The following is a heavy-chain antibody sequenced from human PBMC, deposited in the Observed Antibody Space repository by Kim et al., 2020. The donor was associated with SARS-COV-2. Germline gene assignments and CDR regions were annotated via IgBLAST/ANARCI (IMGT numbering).Heavy chain of an antibody. V-gene: IGHV4-59*08. D-gene: IGHD6-19*01. J-gene: IGHJ5*02. Sequence: PQSRVTIAVDTSKNQFSLKLSAVTAADTAVYYCARRRIAVAGTPYNWFDPWGQGTLVTVSS. CDR3: ARRRIAVAGTPYNWFDP.